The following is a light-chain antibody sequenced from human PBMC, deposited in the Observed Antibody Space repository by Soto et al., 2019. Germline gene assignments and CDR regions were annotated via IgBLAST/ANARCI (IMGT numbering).Light chain of an antibody. Sequence: QSALTQPASVSGSPGQSITISCSGTSSDVGAYNYVSWYQQQPGKAPKLIISEVSDRPSGVSNRFSGSKSGNTASLTISGLQAEDEADYFCSSYTTTSTLWVFGGGTKPTVL. CDR3: SSYTTTSTLWV. J-gene: IGLJ3*02. CDR1: SSDVGAYNY. V-gene: IGLV2-14*01. CDR2: EVS.